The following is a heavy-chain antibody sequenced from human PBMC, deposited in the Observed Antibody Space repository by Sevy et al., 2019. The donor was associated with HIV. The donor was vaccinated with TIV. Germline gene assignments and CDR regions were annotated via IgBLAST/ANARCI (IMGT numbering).Heavy chain of an antibody. CDR1: GGSISSYY. CDR2: IYYSGST. J-gene: IGHJ6*02. V-gene: IGHV4-59*01. CDR3: ARESYDFWSGYYPLYYYYGMDV. D-gene: IGHD3-3*01. Sequence: SETLSLTCTVSGGSISSYYWSWIRQPPGKGLEWIGYIYYSGSTNYNPSLKSRVTISVDTSKNQFSLKLSSVTAADTAVYYCARESYDFWSGYYPLYYYYGMDVWGQGTTVTVSS.